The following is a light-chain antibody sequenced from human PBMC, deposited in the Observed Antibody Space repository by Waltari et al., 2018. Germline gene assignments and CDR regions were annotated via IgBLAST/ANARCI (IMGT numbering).Light chain of an antibody. CDR3: SSYTSSSTLV. CDR1: SRDVGFYNY. Sequence: QSALTQPASVSGSPGPSITISYTGASRDVGFYNYVSWYQQNPGKVPKLMIYEVSNRPSGVSNRFSGSKSGNTASLTISGLQAEDEADYYCSSYTSSSTLVFGTGTKVTVL. J-gene: IGLJ1*01. CDR2: EVS. V-gene: IGLV2-14*01.